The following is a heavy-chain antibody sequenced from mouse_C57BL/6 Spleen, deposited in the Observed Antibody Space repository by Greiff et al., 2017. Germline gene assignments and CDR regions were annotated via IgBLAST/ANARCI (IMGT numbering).Heavy chain of an antibody. J-gene: IGHJ2*01. V-gene: IGHV1-50*01. D-gene: IGHD1-1*01. CDR3: ATGLLPGYY. CDR2: IDPSDSYT. CDR1: GYTFTSYW. Sequence: VQLQQPGAELVKPGASVKLSCKASGYTFTSYWMQWVKQRPGQGLEWIGEIDPSDSYTNYNQKFKGKATLTVDTSSSTAYMQLSSLTSEDSAVYYCATGLLPGYYWGQGTTLTVSS.